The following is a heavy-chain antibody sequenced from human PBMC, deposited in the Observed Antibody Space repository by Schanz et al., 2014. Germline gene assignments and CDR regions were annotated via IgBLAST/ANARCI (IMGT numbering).Heavy chain of an antibody. J-gene: IGHJ2*01. CDR1: GYTFTSYY. CDR3: TKGRTFDL. Sequence: QVQLVQSGAEVKKPGASVKVSCKASGYTFTSYYMHWVRQAPGQGLEWMGWMNSKTGNTGYAQRFQGRVTMTRNTSITTAYLELSSLRSGDTAVYYCTKGRTFDLWGRGTLITVSS. CDR2: MNSKTGNT. V-gene: IGHV1-8*02.